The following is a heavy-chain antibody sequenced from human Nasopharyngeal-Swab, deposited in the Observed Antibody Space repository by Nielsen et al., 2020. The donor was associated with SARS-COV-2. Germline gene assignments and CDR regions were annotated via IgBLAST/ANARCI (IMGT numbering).Heavy chain of an antibody. Sequence: GGSLRLSCAASGFTFSSYAMSWVRQAPGKGLERVSAISGSGGSTYYADSVKGRFTISRDNSKNTLYLQMNSLRAEDTAVYYCAKSGYSYGYSGMPALDYWGQGTLVTVSS. D-gene: IGHD5-18*01. CDR1: GFTFSSYA. V-gene: IGHV3-23*01. CDR3: AKSGYSYGYSGMPALDY. CDR2: ISGSGGST. J-gene: IGHJ4*02.